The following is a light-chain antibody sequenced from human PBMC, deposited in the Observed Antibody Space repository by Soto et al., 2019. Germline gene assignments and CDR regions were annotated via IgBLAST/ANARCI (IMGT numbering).Light chain of an antibody. CDR3: QLYGASSPVYA. CDR1: QSVSSNY. J-gene: IGKJ2*01. Sequence: EIVLTHSPGTLSLSPGERATLSCRASQSVSSNYLAWYQQRPGQAPRLLIFGASNRATGIPDRFSGCGSGKEFALSNSRLEPADFAVDCWQLYGASSPVYAFGQGTMLVL. CDR2: GAS. V-gene: IGKV3-20*01.